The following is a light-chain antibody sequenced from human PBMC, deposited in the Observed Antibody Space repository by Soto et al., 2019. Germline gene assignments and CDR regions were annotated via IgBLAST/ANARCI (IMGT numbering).Light chain of an antibody. CDR2: DAS. Sequence: DIQMTQSPSTLSASVGDRVTITCRASQSITNWLAWYQQKPGKAPKLLVYDASSLESGVPSRFSGSGSGTEFTLTISSLQPDDFATYYCQQYDNLPFTFGGGTKVEIK. CDR1: QSITNW. CDR3: QQYDNLPFT. V-gene: IGKV1-5*01. J-gene: IGKJ4*01.